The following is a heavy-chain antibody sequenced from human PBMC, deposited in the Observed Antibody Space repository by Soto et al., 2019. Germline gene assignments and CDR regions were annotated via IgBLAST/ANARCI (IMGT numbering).Heavy chain of an antibody. D-gene: IGHD4-17*01. J-gene: IGHJ5*02. CDR1: GASISGDGYS. CDR3: ARGPYGDPAPRLDP. CDR2: IYYSGST. V-gene: IGHV4-31*03. Sequence: QVQLQESGPGLVKPSQTLSLTCTVSGASISGDGYSWSWIRQQPGKGLQWIGYIYYSGSTYYTPSLKGRLTLAADMSKNQFSIELTSVTAADPAIYYCARGPYGDPAPRLDPWGQGALVTVSS.